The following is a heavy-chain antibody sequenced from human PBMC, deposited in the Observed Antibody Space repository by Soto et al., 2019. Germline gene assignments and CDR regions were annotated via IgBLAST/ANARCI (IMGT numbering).Heavy chain of an antibody. D-gene: IGHD3-10*01. V-gene: IGHV4-4*02. J-gene: IGHJ4*02. CDR3: ARRWGEGRVDY. Sequence: QVQLQESGPGLVKPSGTLSLTCAVSGGSISSSNWWSWVRQPPGKGLQWIGEIYHSGSTNYIPSPPRRVTISVDKSRNQFSLKLSSVTAAATAVDYCARRWGEGRVDYWGQGTLVTVSS. CDR2: IYHSGST. CDR1: GGSISSSNW.